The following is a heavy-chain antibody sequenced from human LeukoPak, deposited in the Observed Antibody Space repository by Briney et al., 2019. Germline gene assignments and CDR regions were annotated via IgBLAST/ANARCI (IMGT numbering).Heavy chain of an antibody. J-gene: IGHJ3*02. Sequence: SETLPLTCAVYGGSFSGYYWSWVRLFPAKGLEWIGEINHTGGTNYNPSLKSRVTISVDTSKNQFSLKLSSVTAADTAVYYCARLGLVVDAFDIWGQGTMVTVSS. CDR3: ARLGLVVDAFDI. V-gene: IGHV4-34*01. CDR2: INHTGGT. CDR1: GGSFSGYY. D-gene: IGHD1-26*01.